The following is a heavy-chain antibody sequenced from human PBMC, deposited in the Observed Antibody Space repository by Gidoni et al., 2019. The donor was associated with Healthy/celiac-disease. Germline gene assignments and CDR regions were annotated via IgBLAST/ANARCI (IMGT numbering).Heavy chain of an antibody. V-gene: IGHV3-15*01. CDR3: TTAIAVAGTGRFDY. Sequence: EVQLVESGGGLVKPGGSLRLSCAASGLPLSHAWMSWVRQAPGKGLEWVGRIKSKTDGCTTDYAAPVKGRFTISRDDSKNTLYLQMNSLKTEDTAVYYCTTAIAVAGTGRFDYWGQGTLVTVSA. CDR1: GLPLSHAW. J-gene: IGHJ4*02. CDR2: IKSKTDGCTT. D-gene: IGHD6-19*01.